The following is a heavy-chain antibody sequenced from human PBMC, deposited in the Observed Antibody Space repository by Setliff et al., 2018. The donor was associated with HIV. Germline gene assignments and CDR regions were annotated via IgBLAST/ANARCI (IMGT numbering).Heavy chain of an antibody. V-gene: IGHV4-30-4*08. CDR1: CDSISSGDYY. CDR2: IYYSGST. J-gene: IGHJ4*02. Sequence: TSETLPLPCTLSCDSISSGDYYWSWIRQPPGKGLEWIGNIYYSGSTYYTPSLKSRVTISVDTSKNRFSLRLTSVTAADTAVYYSARTKADGYNGVFDSWGQGTLVTSPQ. D-gene: IGHD5-12*01. CDR3: ARTKADGYNGVFDS.